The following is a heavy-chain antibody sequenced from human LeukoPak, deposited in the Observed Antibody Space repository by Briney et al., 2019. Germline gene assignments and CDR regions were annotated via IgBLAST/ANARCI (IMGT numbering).Heavy chain of an antibody. CDR1: GFTFSSYM. CDR3: AKASRRIAAAGTVRYYYYMDV. V-gene: IGHV3-7*03. D-gene: IGHD6-13*01. CDR2: IKPDGGEK. Sequence: GGSLRLSCAASGFTFSSYMMTWVRQAPGKGLEWVANIKPDGGEKFYVDSVKGRFTISRDNSKNTLYLQTNSLRAEDTAVYYCAKASRRIAAAGTVRYYYYMDVWGKGTTVTVSS. J-gene: IGHJ6*03.